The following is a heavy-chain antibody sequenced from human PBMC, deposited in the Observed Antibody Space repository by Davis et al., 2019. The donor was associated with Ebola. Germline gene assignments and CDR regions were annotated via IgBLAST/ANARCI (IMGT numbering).Heavy chain of an antibody. CDR2: ISGFNTNT. D-gene: IGHD3-9*01. V-gene: IGHV1-18*04. CDR1: GYTFTSYG. J-gene: IGHJ4*02. CDR3: ARALNYDVLTGTSSYYFDY. Sequence: ASVKVSCKSSGYTFTSYGLVWVRQAPGLGLEWMGWISGFNTNTNFAQKSQGRVTVSKDTSTNTAYMDLRSLTSDDTAIYYCARALNYDVLTGTSSYYFDYWGQGTLVTVSS.